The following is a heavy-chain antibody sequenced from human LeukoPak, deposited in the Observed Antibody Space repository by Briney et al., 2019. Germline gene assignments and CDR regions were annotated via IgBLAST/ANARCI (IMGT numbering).Heavy chain of an antibody. Sequence: PGGSLRLSCAASGFTFSSYGMHWVRQAPGKGLEWVSVIYSGGSTYYADSVKGRFTISRDNSKNTLYLQMNSLRAEDTAVYYCARDPLAVAGTGAYWGQGTLVTVSS. V-gene: IGHV3-53*01. CDR2: IYSGGST. J-gene: IGHJ4*02. D-gene: IGHD6-19*01. CDR3: ARDPLAVAGTGAY. CDR1: GFTFSSYG.